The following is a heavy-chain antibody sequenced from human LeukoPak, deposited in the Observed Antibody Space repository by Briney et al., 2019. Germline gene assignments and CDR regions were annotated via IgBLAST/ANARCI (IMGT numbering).Heavy chain of an antibody. V-gene: IGHV3-23*01. D-gene: IGHD3-10*01. Sequence: AGGSLRLSCPVSGFTFSNYAMSWVRQAPGKGLEWVSAISGSGGSTYYADSVKGRFTISRDNSKNTLYLQMNSLRAEDTAVYYCAKARNYYYGSGSYVDYWGQGTLVTVSS. CDR2: ISGSGGST. CDR1: GFTFSNYA. J-gene: IGHJ4*02. CDR3: AKARNYYYGSGSYVDY.